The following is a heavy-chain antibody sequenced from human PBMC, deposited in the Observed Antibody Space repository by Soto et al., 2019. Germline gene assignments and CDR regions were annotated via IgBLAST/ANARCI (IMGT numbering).Heavy chain of an antibody. V-gene: IGHV1-18*01. CDR1: GYTFTSYG. CDR2: ISAYNGNT. CDR3: ARQRPYDYVWGSYRTNYGMDV. Sequence: QVPLVQSGAEVKKPGASVKVSCKASGYTFTSYGISWVRQAPGQGLEWMGWISAYNGNTNYAQKLQGRVIMTTDTSTSTAYMELRSLRSDDTAVYYCARQRPYDYVWGSYRTNYGMDVWGQGTTVTVSS. J-gene: IGHJ6*02. D-gene: IGHD3-16*02.